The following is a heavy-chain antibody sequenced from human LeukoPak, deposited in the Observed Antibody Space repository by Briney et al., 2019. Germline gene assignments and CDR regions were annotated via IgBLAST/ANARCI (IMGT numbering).Heavy chain of an antibody. D-gene: IGHD6-19*01. CDR2: ISSSSSYI. CDR3: ARGIAVGALGYFDC. J-gene: IGHJ4*02. V-gene: IGHV3-21*01. CDR1: GFTFSSYS. Sequence: GGSLRLSCAASGFTFSSYSMNWVRQAPGKGLEWVSSISSSSSYIYYADSVKGRFTISRDNAKNSLYLQMNSLRAEDTAVYYCARGIAVGALGYFDCWGQGTLVTVSS.